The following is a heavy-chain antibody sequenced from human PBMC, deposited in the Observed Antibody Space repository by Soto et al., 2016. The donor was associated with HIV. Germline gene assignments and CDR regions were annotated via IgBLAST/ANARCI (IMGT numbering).Heavy chain of an antibody. CDR1: GFIFSDYY. J-gene: IGHJ4*02. CDR3: ARGPRAAAGQMDS. V-gene: IGHV3-21*01. D-gene: IGHD6-25*01. Sequence: EVQLVESGGGLVKPGGSLRVSCAVSGFIFSDYYMNWVRQAPGKGLEWVASISATSTNIYYADSLKGRFTISRDNAKNSLYLQMNSLRVEDTAVYFCARGPRAAAGQMDSWGQGTLVTVSS. CDR2: ISATSTNI.